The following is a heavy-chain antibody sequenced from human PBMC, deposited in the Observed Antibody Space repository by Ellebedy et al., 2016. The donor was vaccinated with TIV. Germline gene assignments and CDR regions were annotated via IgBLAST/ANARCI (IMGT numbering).Heavy chain of an antibody. V-gene: IGHV1-8*01. J-gene: IGHJ6*02. CDR2: MNPHSGNT. CDR1: GYTFTSYD. CDR3: ARGPFMITFGGVIMDV. D-gene: IGHD3-16*02. Sequence: AASVKVSCKASGYTFTSYDIHWVRQAPGQGLEWMGWMNPHSGNTEYAQKFQGRVTMTRNTSITTAFMELSSLRSEDTAVYYCARGPFMITFGGVIMDVWGQGTTVTVSS.